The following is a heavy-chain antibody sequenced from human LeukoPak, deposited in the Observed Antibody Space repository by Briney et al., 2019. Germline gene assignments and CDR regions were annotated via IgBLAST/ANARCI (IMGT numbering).Heavy chain of an antibody. Sequence: PGGSLRLSCAASGFTFSDYYMSWIRQAPGKGVEWVLYISSSGSTIYYADSVKGRFTISRDNAKNSLYLQMNSLRDEDTAVYYCAREMGGVGSVDFDYWGQGTLVTVSS. V-gene: IGHV3-11*01. CDR3: AREMGGVGSVDFDY. J-gene: IGHJ4*02. CDR2: ISSSGSTI. D-gene: IGHD3-3*01. CDR1: GFTFSDYY.